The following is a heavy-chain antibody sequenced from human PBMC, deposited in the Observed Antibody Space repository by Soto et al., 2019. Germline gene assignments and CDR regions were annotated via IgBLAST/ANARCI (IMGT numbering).Heavy chain of an antibody. V-gene: IGHV1-18*01. CDR2: ISAYNGNT. CDR1: GYTFTSYG. D-gene: IGHD3-22*01. CDR3: ARVKGPYDSSGYYSSYYFDY. Sequence: ASVKVSCKASGYTFTSYGISWVRQAPGQGLEWMGWISAYNGNTNYAQKLQGRVTMTTDTSTSTAYMELRSLRSDDTAVYYCARVKGPYDSSGYYSSYYFDYWGQGTLVNVSS. J-gene: IGHJ4*02.